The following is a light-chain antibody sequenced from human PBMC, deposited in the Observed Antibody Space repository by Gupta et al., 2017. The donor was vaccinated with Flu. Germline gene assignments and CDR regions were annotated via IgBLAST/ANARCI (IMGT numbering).Light chain of an antibody. CDR2: GVS. V-gene: IGKV3-15*01. CDR3: QQDNIWPMT. CDR1: QSVRNN. J-gene: IGKJ1*01. Sequence: PATLSVSLGETAILSCRASQSVRNNLAWYQQRPGQAPRLLIYGVSTRATGIPGRFSGSGSGTXFTLTIXSLQSDDFAVYYCQQDNIWPMTFGXGTTVEIK.